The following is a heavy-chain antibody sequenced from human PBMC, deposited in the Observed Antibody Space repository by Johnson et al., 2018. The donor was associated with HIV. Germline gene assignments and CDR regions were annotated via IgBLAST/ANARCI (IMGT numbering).Heavy chain of an antibody. D-gene: IGHD4-17*01. V-gene: IGHV3-48*03. CDR1: GFTFSSYA. CDR2: ISSSGITI. CDR3: ARDSTPWGGDYVGYAFDI. J-gene: IGHJ3*02. Sequence: VQLVESGGGVVQPGRSLRLSCAASGFTFSSYAMHWVRQAPGKGLEWVSYISSSGITIYYADSVKGRFTISRDNAKNSLSLIMNSLRPEDTAVYYCARDSTPWGGDYVGYAFDIWGQGTMVTVSS.